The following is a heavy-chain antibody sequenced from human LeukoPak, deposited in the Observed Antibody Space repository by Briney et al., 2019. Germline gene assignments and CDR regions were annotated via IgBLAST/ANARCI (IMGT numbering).Heavy chain of an antibody. J-gene: IGHJ4*02. CDR2: ISAYNGNT. CDR1: GYTFTSYG. D-gene: IGHD3-22*01. CDR3: ARDTADYYDSSGSVDY. V-gene: IGHV1-18*01. Sequence: GASVKVSCKASGYTFTSYGISWVRQAPGQGLEWMGWISAYNGNTNYAQKLQGRVTMTTDTSTSTAYMELRSLRSDDTAVYYCARDTADYYDSSGSVDYWGQGTLVTVSS.